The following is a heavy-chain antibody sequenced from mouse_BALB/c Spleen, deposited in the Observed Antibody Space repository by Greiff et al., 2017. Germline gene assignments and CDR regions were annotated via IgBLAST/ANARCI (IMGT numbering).Heavy chain of an antibody. CDR2: IDPANGNT. Sequence: VQLKESGAELVRSGASVKLSCTASGFNIKDTYMHWVKQRPEQGLEWIGRIDPANGNTKYDPKFQGKATITADTSSNTAYLQLSSLTSEDTAVYYCARSRQVGYAMDYWGQGTSVTVSS. V-gene: IGHV14-3*02. CDR1: GFNIKDTY. J-gene: IGHJ4*01. CDR3: ARSRQVGYAMDY.